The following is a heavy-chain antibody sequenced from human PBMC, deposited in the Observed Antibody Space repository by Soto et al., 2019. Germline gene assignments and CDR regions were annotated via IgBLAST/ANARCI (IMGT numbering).Heavy chain of an antibody. CDR1: GYTFTSYG. J-gene: IGHJ4*02. Sequence: GASVKVSCKASGYTFTSYGISWVRQAPGQGLEWMGWISAYNGNTNYAQKLQGRVTMTTDTSTSTAYMELRSLRSDDTAVYYCARDHEGDEYCSGGSCYSDYWGQGTLVTVSS. CDR2: ISAYNGNT. D-gene: IGHD2-15*01. CDR3: ARDHEGDEYCSGGSCYSDY. V-gene: IGHV1-18*01.